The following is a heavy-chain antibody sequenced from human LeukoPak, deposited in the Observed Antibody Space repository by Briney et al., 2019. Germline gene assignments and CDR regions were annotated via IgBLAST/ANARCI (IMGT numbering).Heavy chain of an antibody. CDR1: GYTFTGYY. CDR2: INPNSGGT. J-gene: IGHJ5*02. D-gene: IGHD3-10*01. V-gene: IGHV1-2*02. Sequence: ASVKVSCKASGYTFTGYYMHWVRQAPGQGLEWMGWINPNSGGTNYAQKFQGRVTMTRDTSISTAYMELSRLRSDDTAVYYCARGAPYGSGSYYVNCFDPWGQGTLVTVSS. CDR3: ARGAPYGSGSYYVNCFDP.